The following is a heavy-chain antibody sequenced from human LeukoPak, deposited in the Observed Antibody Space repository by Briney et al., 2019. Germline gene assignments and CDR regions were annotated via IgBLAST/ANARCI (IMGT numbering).Heavy chain of an antibody. V-gene: IGHV1-2*02. J-gene: IGHJ4*02. CDR2: INPNSGFT. CDR3: ARLADCSSSSCRSFDY. D-gene: IGHD2-2*01. Sequence: ASVKVSCKASGYPFTGYYLHWVRQAPGQGLEWMGWINPNSGFTNYAQKFQGRVTMTRDTSISTAYMELSRLRSDDMAVYYCARLADCSSSSCRSFDYWGQGTLVTVSS. CDR1: GYPFTGYY.